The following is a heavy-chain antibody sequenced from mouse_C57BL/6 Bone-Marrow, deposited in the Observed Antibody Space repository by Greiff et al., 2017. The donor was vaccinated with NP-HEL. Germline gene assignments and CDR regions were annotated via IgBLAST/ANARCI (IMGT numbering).Heavy chain of an antibody. CDR2: INPDSSTI. D-gene: IGHD1-1*01. V-gene: IGHV4-1*01. CDR3: AREDYGSSHWYFDV. J-gene: IGHJ1*03. Sequence: EASRVDFSRYWMSWVRRAPGKGLEWIGEINPDSSTINYAPSLKDKFIISRDNAKNTLYLQMSKVRSEDTALYYCAREDYGSSHWYFDVWGTGTTVTVSS. CDR1: RVDFSRYW.